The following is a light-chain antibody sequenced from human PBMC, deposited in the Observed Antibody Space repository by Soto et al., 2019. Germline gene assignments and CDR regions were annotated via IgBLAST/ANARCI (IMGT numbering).Light chain of an antibody. V-gene: IGKV3-15*01. CDR2: GTS. CDR3: QQYDNWLPIT. CDR1: QSVSSN. Sequence: EIVLTQSPATLSVSPGERATLSCRASQSVSSNLAWYQQKPGQSPRLLIYGTSTRATDIPGRFSGSGSGTDFTLTISSLQSEDSAVYYCQQYDNWLPITFGQGTRLEIK. J-gene: IGKJ5*01.